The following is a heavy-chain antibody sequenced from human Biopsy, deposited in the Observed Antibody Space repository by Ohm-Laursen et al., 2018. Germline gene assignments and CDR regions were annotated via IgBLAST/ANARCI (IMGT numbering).Heavy chain of an antibody. J-gene: IGHJ6*02. V-gene: IGHV3-33*06. CDR2: LWYDGTNK. D-gene: IGHD3-10*01. CDR3: AKDLVVRGVGDHGMDV. Sequence: RSLRLSCAASGFSFSSYGMHWVRQAPGKGLEWVAVLWYDGTNKYYADSVKGRFTISRDNSKNTMSLQMNSLRTEDTAVYYCAKDLVVRGVGDHGMDVWGQGTTVTVSS. CDR1: GFSFSSYG.